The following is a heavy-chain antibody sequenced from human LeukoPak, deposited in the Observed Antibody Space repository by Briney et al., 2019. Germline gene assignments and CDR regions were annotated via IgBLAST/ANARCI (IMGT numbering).Heavy chain of an antibody. CDR1: GGSISSGSYY. CDR3: ARGKEDIVVVPAAMGVYYYYYMDV. Sequence: SETLSLTCTVSGGSISSGSYYWSWIRQPAGKGLEWIGRIYTSGSTNYNPSLKSRVTISVDTSKNQFSLKLSSVTAADTAVYYCARGKEDIVVVPAAMGVYYYYYMDVWGKGTTVTISS. CDR2: IYTSGST. D-gene: IGHD2-2*01. V-gene: IGHV4-61*02. J-gene: IGHJ6*03.